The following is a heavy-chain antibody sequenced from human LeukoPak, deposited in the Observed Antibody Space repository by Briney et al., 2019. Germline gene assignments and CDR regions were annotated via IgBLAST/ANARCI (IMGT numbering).Heavy chain of an antibody. CDR1: GHTLTELS. CDR3: ARVTPSRLVDCSSTSCLYYYGMDV. J-gene: IGHJ6*02. Sequence: GASVKVSCKVSGHTLTELSMHWVRQAPGKGLEWMGGFDPEDGETIYAQKFQGRVTMTEDTSTDTAYMELSSLRSEDTAVYYCARVTPSRLVDCSSTSCLYYYGMDVWGQGTTVTVSS. CDR2: FDPEDGET. D-gene: IGHD2-2*01. V-gene: IGHV1-24*01.